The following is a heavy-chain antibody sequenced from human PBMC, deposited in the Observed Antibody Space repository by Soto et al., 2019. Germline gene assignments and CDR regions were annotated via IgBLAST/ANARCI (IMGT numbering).Heavy chain of an antibody. J-gene: IGHJ6*02. V-gene: IGHV3-48*01. D-gene: IGHD5-12*01. CDR3: ARDPRGYSGYDQNYYYYGMDV. Sequence: GGSLRLSCAASGFTFSSYSMNWVRQAPGKGLEWVSYISSSSSTIYYADSVKGRFTISRDNAKNSLYLQMNSLRAEDTAVYYCARDPRGYSGYDQNYYYYGMDVWGQGTTVTVSS. CDR2: ISSSSSTI. CDR1: GFTFSSYS.